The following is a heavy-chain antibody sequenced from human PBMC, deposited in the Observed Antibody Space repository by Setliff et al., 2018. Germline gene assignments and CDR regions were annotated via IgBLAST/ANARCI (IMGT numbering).Heavy chain of an antibody. V-gene: IGHV4-34*01. CDR1: GGSLSNYY. J-gene: IGHJ4*03. Sequence: PSETLSLTCTVYGGSLSNYYWSWVRQPPGQGPEWIVEINHSGITNYNPSLKGRVTISIDTSKSQFSLRLSSVTAADTAVYYCARQRRIWNDLDYFDYWGQGTTVTVSS. CDR2: INHSGIT. CDR3: ARQRRIWNDLDYFDY. D-gene: IGHD1-1*01.